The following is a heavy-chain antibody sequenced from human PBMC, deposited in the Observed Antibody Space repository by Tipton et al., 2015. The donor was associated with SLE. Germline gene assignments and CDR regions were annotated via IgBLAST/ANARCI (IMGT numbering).Heavy chain of an antibody. V-gene: IGHV4-31*01. Sequence: TLSLTCTVSGDSISNGDDYWSWIRQPPGKGLEWIGNIYYGGGTYYNPSLESLVTISLDTSKNQFSLKLTAVTAADTAVYYCARTLDALDIWGQGTMVTVSS. CDR3: ARTLDALDI. J-gene: IGHJ3*02. CDR1: GDSISNGDDY. CDR2: IYYGGGT.